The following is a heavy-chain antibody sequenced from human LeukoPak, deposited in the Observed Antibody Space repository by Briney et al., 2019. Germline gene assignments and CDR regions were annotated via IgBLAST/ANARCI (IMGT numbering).Heavy chain of an antibody. Sequence: ASVKVSCKASGYTFTAYYVHWVQQAPGQGPEWMGWIHPNSGGTKYAQNFQGRVTMTRDTSITTAYMELSSLRSDDTAVYYCARGDIYWDYWGQGTQVTVSS. V-gene: IGHV1-2*02. CDR3: ARGDIYWDY. CDR1: GYTFTAYY. CDR2: IHPNSGGT. D-gene: IGHD2-15*01. J-gene: IGHJ4*02.